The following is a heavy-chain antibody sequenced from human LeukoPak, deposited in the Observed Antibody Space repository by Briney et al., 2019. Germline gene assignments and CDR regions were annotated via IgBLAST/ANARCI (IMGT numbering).Heavy chain of an antibody. D-gene: IGHD6-19*01. Sequence: SVKVSCKPSRDTFSSYAIISVRQAPGQGLEWMGGIIPIFGTANYAQKFQGRVTITADESTSTAYMELSSVRSEDKAMYYCGYGSGWFNTAHGRGAFDMGGQGTMVTVSS. CDR1: RDTFSSYA. CDR2: IIPIFGTA. J-gene: IGHJ3*02. V-gene: IGHV1-69*13. CDR3: GYGSGWFNTAHGRGAFDM.